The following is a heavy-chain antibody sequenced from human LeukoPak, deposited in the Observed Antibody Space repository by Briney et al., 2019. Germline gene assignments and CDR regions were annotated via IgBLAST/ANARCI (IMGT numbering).Heavy chain of an antibody. CDR1: GYNLIVYY. V-gene: IGHV1-2*02. CDR2: INPRSGET. J-gene: IGHJ4*02. Sequence: EASVKVSCKASGYNLIVYYIHWVRRAPGQGLEWMGWINPRSGETHYAQQFQGRLTMTRDTSISTAYMELSRLRSDDTAVYYCARDRFEYYYDSSGYYSLDYWGQGTLVTVSS. CDR3: ARDRFEYYYDSSGYYSLDY. D-gene: IGHD3-22*01.